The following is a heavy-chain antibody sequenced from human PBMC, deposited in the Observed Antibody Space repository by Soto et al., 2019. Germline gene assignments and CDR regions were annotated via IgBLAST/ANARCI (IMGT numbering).Heavy chain of an antibody. CDR2: MNPNSDNT. CDR3: ERGRIFGYSDSQPLGGFDY. D-gene: IGHD5-12*01. Sequence: GAVQISCNASGYSFTSNDIIWGRQATGQGLEWMGWMNPNSDNTGYAQKFQGRLTMTRSTSTNTAYMELNSLTPEDTAVYFCERGRIFGYSDSQPLGGFDYWAQGTTATLSS. CDR1: GYSFTSND. J-gene: IGHJ4*02. V-gene: IGHV1-8*01.